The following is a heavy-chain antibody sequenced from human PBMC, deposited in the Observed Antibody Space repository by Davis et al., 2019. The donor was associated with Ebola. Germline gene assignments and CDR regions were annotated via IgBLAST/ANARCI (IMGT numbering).Heavy chain of an antibody. CDR2: ISAGGTAP. CDR3: AKSFLIPCSHMSEFRGVDY. CDR1: GFTFSDYS. V-gene: IGHV3-23*01. J-gene: IGHJ4*02. Sequence: PGGSLRLSCAVSGFTFSDYSMNWVRQAPGKGLEWVSSISAGGTAPDYADSVKDRFTIPRDNSKNTLSLQMDSLRADDTAVYYCAKSFLIPCSHMSEFRGVDYWGQGTVVTVSS. D-gene: IGHD3-10*01.